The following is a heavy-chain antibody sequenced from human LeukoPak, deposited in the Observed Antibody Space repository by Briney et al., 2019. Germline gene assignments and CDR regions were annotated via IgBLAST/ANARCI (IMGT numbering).Heavy chain of an antibody. V-gene: IGHV1-2*02. CDR2: INPNSGGT. CDR3: ARGLSGYDGAFDY. Sequence: ASVKVSCKASGYTFTGYYMHWVRQAPGQGLEWMGWINPNSGGTNYAQKFQGRVTMTRDTSISTAYMELSRLRSDDTAVYYCARGLSGYDGAFDYWGQGTLVTVSS. D-gene: IGHD5-12*01. J-gene: IGHJ4*02. CDR1: GYTFTGYY.